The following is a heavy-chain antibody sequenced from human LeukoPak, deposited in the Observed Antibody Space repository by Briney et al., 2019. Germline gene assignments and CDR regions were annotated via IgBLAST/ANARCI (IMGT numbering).Heavy chain of an antibody. D-gene: IGHD6-25*01. CDR1: GFTLSTNY. J-gene: IGHJ4*02. CDR2: IYSGGGA. V-gene: IGHV3-66*02. Sequence: GGSLRLSCAASGFTLSTNYMGWVRQAPGKGLDWVSVIYSGGGAYYADSVKDRFTIFRDTSKNTLYLQMNSLRPEDTAVYYCARGSSLAAAARGFDYWGQGTLVTGSS. CDR3: ARGSSLAAAARGFDY.